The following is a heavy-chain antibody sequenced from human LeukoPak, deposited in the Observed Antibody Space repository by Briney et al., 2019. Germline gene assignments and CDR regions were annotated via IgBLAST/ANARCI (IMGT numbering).Heavy chain of an antibody. CDR3: ARAKPNWNPPDY. CDR2: IFDGGNT. V-gene: IGHV4-59*08. CDR1: GGSITSNF. J-gene: IGHJ4*02. D-gene: IGHD1-1*01. Sequence: SETLSLTCTVSGGSITSNFWSWIRQPPGKGLEWIGYIFDGGNTRYNPSLSSRATISRDTSKNQFSLRLSSVTAAGTAVYYCARAKPNWNPPDYWGQGTLVTISS.